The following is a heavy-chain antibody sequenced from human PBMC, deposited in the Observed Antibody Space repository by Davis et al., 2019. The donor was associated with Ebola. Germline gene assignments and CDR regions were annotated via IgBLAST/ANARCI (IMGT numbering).Heavy chain of an antibody. CDR3: ARGPSTGNSFSY. CDR2: ISSSSSYT. Sequence: GESLKISCAASGFTFSDYYMSWIRQAPGKGLEWVSYISSSSSYTNYADSVKGRFTISRDNAKNSLYLQMNSLRAEDTAVYYCARGPSTGNSFSYWGQGTLATVSS. CDR1: GFTFSDYY. V-gene: IGHV3-11*06. D-gene: IGHD6-13*01. J-gene: IGHJ4*02.